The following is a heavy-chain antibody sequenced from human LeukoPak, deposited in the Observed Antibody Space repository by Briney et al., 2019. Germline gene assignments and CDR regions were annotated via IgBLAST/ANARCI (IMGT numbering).Heavy chain of an antibody. V-gene: IGHV4-39*01. D-gene: IGHD2-15*01. CDR2: IYYSGST. Sequence: SETLSLTCTVSGGSISSSSYYRGWIRPPPGKGLEWIGSIYYSGSTYYNPSLKIRVTISVDTSKNQFSLKLSSVTAADTAVYYCARLGVGAFDIWGQGTMVTVSS. CDR3: ARLGVGAFDI. J-gene: IGHJ3*02. CDR1: GGSISSSSYY.